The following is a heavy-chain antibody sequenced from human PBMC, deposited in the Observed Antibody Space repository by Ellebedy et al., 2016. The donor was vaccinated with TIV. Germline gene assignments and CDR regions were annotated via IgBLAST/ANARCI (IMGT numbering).Heavy chain of an antibody. CDR2: IFYNGST. CDR1: GGSMKTSC. Sequence: MPSETLSLTCTVSGGSMKTSCRSWIRLPPGKGLEWIGHIFYNGSTNYNPSLKSRVTMSVDRSKSQFSLRLASVIAADTAVYFCARGGSDWYFDNWGQGTLVTVSS. D-gene: IGHD6-19*01. CDR3: ARGGSDWYFDN. J-gene: IGHJ4*02. V-gene: IGHV4-59*01.